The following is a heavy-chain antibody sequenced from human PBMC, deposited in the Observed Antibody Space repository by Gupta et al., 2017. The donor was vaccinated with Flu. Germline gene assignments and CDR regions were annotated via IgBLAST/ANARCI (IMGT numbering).Heavy chain of an antibody. Sequence: EVHLLESGGGLVQPGGSLRLPCTASGFTFSSSPMSWVRQAPGKGLEWVSTMGASQSVTYYANSVKGRFTISRDNINNTLYLHMNSLRAEDTAVYFCAKGPRNGNGDYGADAFDMWGQGTGVTVSS. V-gene: IGHV3-23*01. CDR3: AKGPRNGNGDYGADAFDM. CDR1: GFTFSSSP. J-gene: IGHJ3*02. D-gene: IGHD4-17*01. CDR2: MGASQSVT.